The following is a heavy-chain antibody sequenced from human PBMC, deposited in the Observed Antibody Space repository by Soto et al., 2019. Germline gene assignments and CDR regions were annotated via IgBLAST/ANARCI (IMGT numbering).Heavy chain of an antibody. CDR2: IIPILGIA. CDR1: GGTFSSYT. V-gene: IGHV1-69*02. D-gene: IGHD2-2*01. Sequence: QVQLVQSGAEVKKPGSSVKVSCKASGGTFSSYTISWVRQAPGQGLEWMGRIIPILGIANYAQKFQGRVTITADKSTSTAYMELSSLRSEDTAVYYCARGGPFVVVPAARPAGRNDAFDIWGQGTMVTVSS. CDR3: ARGGPFVVVPAARPAGRNDAFDI. J-gene: IGHJ3*02.